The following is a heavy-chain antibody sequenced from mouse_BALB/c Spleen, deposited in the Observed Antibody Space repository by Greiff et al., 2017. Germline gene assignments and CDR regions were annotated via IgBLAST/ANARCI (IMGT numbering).Heavy chain of an antibody. V-gene: IGHV3-2*02. CDR3: ARSGYYGSSPYYYAMDY. CDR2: ISYSGST. Sequence: EVQLVESGPGLVKPSQSLSLTCTVTGYSITSDYAWNWIRQFPGNKLEWMGYISYSGSTSYNPSLKSRISITRDTSKNQFFLQLNSVTTEDTATYYCARSGYYGSSPYYYAMDYWGQGTSVTVSS. D-gene: IGHD1-1*01. J-gene: IGHJ4*01. CDR1: GYSITSDYA.